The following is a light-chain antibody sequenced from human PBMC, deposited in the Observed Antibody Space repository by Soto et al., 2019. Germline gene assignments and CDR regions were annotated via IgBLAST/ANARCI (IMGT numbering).Light chain of an antibody. V-gene: IGKV3-11*01. J-gene: IGKJ2*01. CDR1: QSVSSY. CDR3: LQRSTWYT. CDR2: DVS. Sequence: EIVLTQSPATLSLSPGERATLSCRASQSVSSYLAWYQQKPGQAPRLVIYDVSSRATGVPPRFSGSGSGTDFTLTISSLEPEDFAFYYCLQRSTWYTFGQGIKLEIK.